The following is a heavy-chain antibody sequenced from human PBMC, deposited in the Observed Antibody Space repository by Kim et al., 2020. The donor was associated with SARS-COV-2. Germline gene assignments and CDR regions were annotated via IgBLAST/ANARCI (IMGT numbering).Heavy chain of an antibody. CDR1: GFTFSGSA. CDR3: LVGATDFDY. V-gene: IGHV3-73*01. Sequence: GGSLRLSCAASGFTFSGSAMHWVRQASGKGLEWVGRIRSKANSYATAYAASVKGRFTISRDDSKNTAYLQMNSLKTEDTAVYYCLVGATDFDYWGQGTLVTVSS. D-gene: IGHD1-26*01. J-gene: IGHJ4*02. CDR2: IRSKANSYAT.